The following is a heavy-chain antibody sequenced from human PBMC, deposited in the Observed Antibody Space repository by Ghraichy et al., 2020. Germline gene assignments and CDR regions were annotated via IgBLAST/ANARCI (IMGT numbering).Heavy chain of an antibody. Sequence: GGSLRLSCAASGFTFSSYGMHWVRQAPGKGLEWVAVISYDGSNKYYADSVKGRFTISRDNSKNTLYLQMNSLRAEDTAVYYCAKDGGGGDYDLPHDAFDIWGQGTMVTVSS. CDR3: AKDGGGGDYDLPHDAFDI. CDR2: ISYDGSNK. J-gene: IGHJ3*02. CDR1: GFTFSSYG. D-gene: IGHD3-3*01. V-gene: IGHV3-30*18.